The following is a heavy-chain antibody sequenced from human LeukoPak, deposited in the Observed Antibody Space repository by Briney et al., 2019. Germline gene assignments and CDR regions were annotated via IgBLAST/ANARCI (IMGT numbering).Heavy chain of an antibody. CDR2: ISGDGGST. CDR3: AKDGEYCGGGSCYSLTNWFDP. V-gene: IGHV3-43*02. Sequence: GGSLRLSCAASGFTFDDYAMHWVRQAPGKGLEWVSLISGDGGSTYYADSVKGRFTISRDNSKNSLYLQMNSLRTEDTALYYCAKDGEYCGGGSCYSLTNWFDPWGQGTLVTVS. J-gene: IGHJ5*02. D-gene: IGHD2-15*01. CDR1: GFTFDDYA.